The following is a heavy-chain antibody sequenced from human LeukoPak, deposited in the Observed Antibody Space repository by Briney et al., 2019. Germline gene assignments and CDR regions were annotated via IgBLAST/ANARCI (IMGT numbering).Heavy chain of an antibody. Sequence: GASVKVSCKASGYTFTSYDTSWVRQATGQGLEWMGWMNPNSGNTGYAQKFQGRVTITRNTSISTAYMELSSLRSEDTAVYYCARLYGSGSYYYYYMDVWGKGTTVTVSS. CDR2: MNPNSGNT. CDR3: ARLYGSGSYYYYYMDV. D-gene: IGHD3-10*01. CDR1: GYTFTSYD. J-gene: IGHJ6*03. V-gene: IGHV1-8*03.